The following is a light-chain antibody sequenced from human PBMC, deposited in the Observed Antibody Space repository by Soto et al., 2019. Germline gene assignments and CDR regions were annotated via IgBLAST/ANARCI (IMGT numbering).Light chain of an antibody. V-gene: IGLV3-21*02. CDR2: DDS. CDR1: NLARKS. CDR3: QVWDSTSDHVV. Sequence: SYELTQPPSVSVAPGQTAKITCGGNNLARKSVHWYQQKPGQAPALVGYDDSVRPSGIPERFSGSNSGNMATLTISRVEAWDEADYNWQVWDSTSDHVVFGGGTKLTVL. J-gene: IGLJ2*01.